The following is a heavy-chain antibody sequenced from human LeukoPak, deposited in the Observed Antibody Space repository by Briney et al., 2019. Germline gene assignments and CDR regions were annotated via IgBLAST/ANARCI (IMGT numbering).Heavy chain of an antibody. J-gene: IGHJ4*02. CDR3: VKDRSIAAPNNDFFDS. Sequence: GGSLRLSCSASGFTFNRFYLHWVRQAPGKGLEFVSHISSNGATTYCADSVKGRFTIFRDNSKNTLYLQMSSLRADDTAVYYCVKDRSIAAPNNDFFDSWGQGALVTVSS. V-gene: IGHV3-64D*06. CDR1: GFTFNRFY. CDR2: ISSNGATT. D-gene: IGHD6-6*01.